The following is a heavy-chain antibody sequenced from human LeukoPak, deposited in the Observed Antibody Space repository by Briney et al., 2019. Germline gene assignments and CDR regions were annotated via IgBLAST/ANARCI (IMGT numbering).Heavy chain of an antibody. D-gene: IGHD6-19*01. V-gene: IGHV4-34*01. CDR1: GGSFSGYY. J-gene: IGHJ4*02. Sequence: SETLSLTCAVYGGSFSGYYCSWIRQPPGKGLEWIGGINNSGRTNYNTSLKRRVTISVDTSKKQFSLKLSSVAAADTAVYCCASLFPRAVAGKGTFDYWGEGTLVSVSS. CDR3: ASLFPRAVAGKGTFDY. CDR2: INNSGRT.